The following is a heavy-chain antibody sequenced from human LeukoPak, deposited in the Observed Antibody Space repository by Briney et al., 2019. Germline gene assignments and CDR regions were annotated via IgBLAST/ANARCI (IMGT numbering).Heavy chain of an antibody. V-gene: IGHV4-34*01. J-gene: IGHJ6*03. CDR1: GGSFSGYY. CDR2: IDHSEST. Sequence: PSETLTLTCAVYGGSFSGYYWNWIRQPPGKGLEWIGEIDHSESTNYNPSLTSRVTISVDTSKNHLSLKLSSVTAADTAVYYCARGPYCSTTSCYEGYYYYYYMDVWGKGTTVTVSS. D-gene: IGHD2-2*01. CDR3: ARGPYCSTTSCYEGYYYYYYMDV.